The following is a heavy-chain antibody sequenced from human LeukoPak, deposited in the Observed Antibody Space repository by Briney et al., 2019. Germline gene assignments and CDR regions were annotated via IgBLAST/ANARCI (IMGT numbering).Heavy chain of an antibody. J-gene: IGHJ4*02. D-gene: IGHD3-22*01. CDR3: ARESDSSGECLDY. CDR1: GFTFSSYG. Sequence: GRSLRLSCTASGFTFSSYGMHWVRQAPGKGLEWVAVISYDGSNKYYADSVKGRFTISRDNSKNTLYLQMNSLRAEDTAVYYCARESDSSGECLDYWGQGTLVTVSS. V-gene: IGHV3-30*03. CDR2: ISYDGSNK.